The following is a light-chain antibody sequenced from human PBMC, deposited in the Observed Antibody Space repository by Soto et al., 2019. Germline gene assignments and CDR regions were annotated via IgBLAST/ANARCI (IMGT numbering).Light chain of an antibody. CDR1: QRVSSTY. Sequence: EIVLTQSPGTLSLSPGERATLSCRASQRVSSTYLAWFQQNPGQAPRLLIYGASSRATGIPDRFSGSGSGTDFTLTISRLEPEDFAVYYCQQYGSSPWTFGQGTKLEIK. V-gene: IGKV3-20*01. CDR2: GAS. J-gene: IGKJ2*01. CDR3: QQYGSSPWT.